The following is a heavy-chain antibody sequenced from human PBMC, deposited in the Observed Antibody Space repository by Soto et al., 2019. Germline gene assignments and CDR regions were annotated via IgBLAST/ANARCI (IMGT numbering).Heavy chain of an antibody. Sequence: ETLSLTCAASGFTVSSNYMSWVRQAPGEGLEWISIIYSAGNTYYADSVKGRFTISRDNSKNTLYLQMNSLRAEDTAVYYCARGSSYDFWSGYYPDGMDVWGQGTTVTVSS. D-gene: IGHD3-3*01. CDR3: ARGSSYDFWSGYYPDGMDV. CDR2: IYSAGNT. CDR1: GFTVSSNY. V-gene: IGHV3-66*01. J-gene: IGHJ6*02.